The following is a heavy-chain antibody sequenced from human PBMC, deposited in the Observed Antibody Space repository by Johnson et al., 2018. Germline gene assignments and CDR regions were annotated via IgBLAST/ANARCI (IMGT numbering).Heavy chain of an antibody. CDR1: GFMFDDYS. D-gene: IGHD5-18*01. Sequence: QLVESGGVVVQPXGSLRLSCAASGFMFDDYSMNWVRQAPGKGLEWVSLISWDGGSRYYADSVKGRLAISRDNSKNSLYVQMNSLRAEDTALYYWLKDMAVYSYGFDAFDFWGQGTMVTVSS. J-gene: IGHJ3*01. V-gene: IGHV3-43*01. CDR3: LKDMAVYSYGFDAFDF. CDR2: ISWDGGSR.